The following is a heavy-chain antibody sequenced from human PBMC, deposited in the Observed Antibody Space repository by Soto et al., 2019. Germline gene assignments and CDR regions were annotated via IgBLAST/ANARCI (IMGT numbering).Heavy chain of an antibody. CDR3: ARAVELGPPGKPGGGFDP. V-gene: IGHV4-30-4*01. J-gene: IGHJ5*02. CDR1: GGSISSGDYY. CDR2: IYYSGST. Sequence: PSETLSLTCTVSGGSISSGDYYWSWIRQPPGKGLEWIGYIYYSGSTYHNPSLKSRVTISVDTSKNQFSLKLSSVTAADTAVYYCARAVELGPPGKPGGGFDPWGQGTLVTVSS. D-gene: IGHD1-26*01.